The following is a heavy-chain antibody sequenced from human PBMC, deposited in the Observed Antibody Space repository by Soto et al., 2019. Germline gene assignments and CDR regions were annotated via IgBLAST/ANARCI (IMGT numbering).Heavy chain of an antibody. CDR1: GFTFSAYY. Sequence: QVQLVESVGGLVKPEGSLRLSCAASGFTFSAYYMSWIRQAPGKGLEWVSYISDSGSLTHYGDSVKGRFTISRDNAKASLYLQMDSLRAEDTAIYYCARALVLGVGALSQWGQGTLVTVSS. CDR2: ISDSGSLT. J-gene: IGHJ4*02. D-gene: IGHD1-26*01. V-gene: IGHV3-11*01. CDR3: ARALVLGVGALSQ.